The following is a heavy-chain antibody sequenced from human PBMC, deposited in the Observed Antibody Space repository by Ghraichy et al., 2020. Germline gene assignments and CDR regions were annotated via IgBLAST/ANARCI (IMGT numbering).Heavy chain of an antibody. D-gene: IGHD3-22*01. CDR1: GFTFSSYA. CDR2: ISGSGGST. Sequence: GGSLRLSCAASGFTFSSYAMSWVRQAPGKGLEWVSAISGSGGSTYYADSVKGRFTISRDNSKNTLYLQMNSLRAEDTAVYYCAKVADDSSGYYLGGGEKSFDYWGQGTLVTVSS. V-gene: IGHV3-23*01. CDR3: AKVADDSSGYYLGGGEKSFDY. J-gene: IGHJ4*02.